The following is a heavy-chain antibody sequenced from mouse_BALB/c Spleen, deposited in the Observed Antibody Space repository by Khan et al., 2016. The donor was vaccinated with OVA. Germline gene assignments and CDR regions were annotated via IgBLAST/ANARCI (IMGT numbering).Heavy chain of an antibody. CDR1: GYSITSDYA. V-gene: IGHV3-2*02. Sequence: EVQLQESGPGLVKPSQSLSLTCTVTGYSITSDYAWNWIRPFPGNKLEWMGYISYSGNTKYNPSLKSRISITRDTSKNQFFLQLNSVTTEDTATYYCARIYWGDFDYWGQGTTLTVSS. D-gene: IGHD1-1*01. CDR3: ARIYWGDFDY. CDR2: ISYSGNT. J-gene: IGHJ2*01.